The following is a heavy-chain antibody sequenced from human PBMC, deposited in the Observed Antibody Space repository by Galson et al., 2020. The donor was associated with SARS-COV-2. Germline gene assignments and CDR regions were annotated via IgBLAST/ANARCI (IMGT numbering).Heavy chain of an antibody. CDR2: ISYSGST. Sequence: SETLSLTCTVFGGSINSYYWTWIRQPPGKGLEWIGSISYSGSTNYNPSLNSRVTISVETSKNQFSLKVSSVTAADTALDYCARSIPIVGADAAYFDNWGQGALVTVSS. J-gene: IGHJ4*02. CDR3: ARSIPIVGADAAYFDN. CDR1: GGSINSYY. D-gene: IGHD2-15*01. V-gene: IGHV4-59*01.